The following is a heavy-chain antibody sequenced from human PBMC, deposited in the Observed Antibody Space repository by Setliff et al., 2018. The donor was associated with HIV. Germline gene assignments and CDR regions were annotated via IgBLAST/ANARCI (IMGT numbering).Heavy chain of an antibody. J-gene: IGHJ6*03. D-gene: IGHD6-13*01. CDR1: GGSISNYY. Sequence: KSSETLSLTCTVSGGSISNYYWSWIRQPPGKGLEWIGYIYPIGSPDFPSGNTVYNPSFRSRVTLSLDTSKNQFSLKLSSVTAADTAVYYCARDRGGAAAGGYYYMDVWGKGTTVTVSS. V-gene: IGHV4-4*08. CDR3: ARDRGGAAAGGYYYMDV. CDR2: IYPIGSP.